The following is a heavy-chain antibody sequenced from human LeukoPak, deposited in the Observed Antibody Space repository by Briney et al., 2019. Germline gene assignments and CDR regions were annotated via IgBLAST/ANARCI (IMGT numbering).Heavy chain of an antibody. J-gene: IGHJ4*02. Sequence: PGGSLRLSCAASGFTFSSYAVSWVRQAPGKGLEWVSAISGSGGSTYYADSVKGRFTISRDNSKDTLYLQMNSLRAEDTAVYYCAKDHEGAHDYWGQGTLVTVSS. CDR3: AKDHEGAHDY. CDR1: GFTFSSYA. CDR2: ISGSGGST. V-gene: IGHV3-23*01. D-gene: IGHD1-26*01.